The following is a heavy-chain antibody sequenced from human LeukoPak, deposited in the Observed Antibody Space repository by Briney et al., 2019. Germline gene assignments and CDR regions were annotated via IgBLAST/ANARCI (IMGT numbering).Heavy chain of an antibody. Sequence: GRSLRLSCAASGFTFSSYAMSWVRQAPGKGLEWVSGISASGGSTYYADSVKGRFTISRDNSKDALYLQMNSLRAEDTAVYYCAKTVNWPYSFDYWGQGTLVTVSS. V-gene: IGHV3-23*01. CDR3: AKTVNWPYSFDY. J-gene: IGHJ4*02. CDR1: GFTFSSYA. CDR2: ISASGGST. D-gene: IGHD1-1*01.